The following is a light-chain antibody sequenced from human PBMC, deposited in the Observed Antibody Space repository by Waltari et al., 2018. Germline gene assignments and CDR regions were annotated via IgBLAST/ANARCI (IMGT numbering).Light chain of an antibody. V-gene: IGLV2-14*02. J-gene: IGLJ2*01. CDR2: DVT. Sequence: QSALTQPASVSGSPGQSITISCTGTSSDVGRYDLVSWYHQHPGKAPKLMIYDVTKRPSGVSSRFSASKSGNTASLTISGLQSEDEADYFCSSYRSSTTPIPVFGGGTKLTVL. CDR3: SSYRSSTTPIPV. CDR1: SSDVGRYDL.